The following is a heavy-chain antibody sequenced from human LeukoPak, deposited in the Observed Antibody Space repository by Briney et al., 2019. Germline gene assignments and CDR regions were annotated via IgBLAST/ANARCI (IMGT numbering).Heavy chain of an antibody. CDR2: ISSSSSYI. J-gene: IGHJ6*02. D-gene: IGHD5-18*01. CDR3: ARWYSYGLYYYYGMDV. V-gene: IGHV3-21*01. CDR1: GFTFSSYS. Sequence: GGSLRLSCAASGFTFSSYSMNWVRQAPGKGLEWVSSISSSSSYIYYADSVKGRFTISRDNAKNSLYLQMNSLRAEDTAVYYCARWYSYGLYYYYGMDVWGQGTTVTVSS.